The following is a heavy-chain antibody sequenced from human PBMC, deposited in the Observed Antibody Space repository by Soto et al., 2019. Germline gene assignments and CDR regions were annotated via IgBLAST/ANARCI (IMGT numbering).Heavy chain of an antibody. V-gene: IGHV3-30*18. CDR1: GFTFSSYG. Sequence: QVQLVESGGGVVQPGRSLRLSCAASGFTFSSYGMHWVRQAPGKGLEWVAVISYDGSNKYYADSVKGRLTISRDNSKNTLYLQMNSLRAEDTALYYCAKGVQQLVLPIDYLGRGTLVTVSS. CDR2: ISYDGSNK. D-gene: IGHD6-13*01. CDR3: AKGVQQLVLPIDY. J-gene: IGHJ4*02.